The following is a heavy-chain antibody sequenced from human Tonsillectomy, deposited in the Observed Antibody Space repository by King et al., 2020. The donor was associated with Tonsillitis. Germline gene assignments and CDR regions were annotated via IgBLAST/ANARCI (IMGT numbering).Heavy chain of an antibody. D-gene: IGHD2-21*01. CDR2: INPKTGDT. CDR3: AREKPYSFDY. CDR1: GYILIGYY. J-gene: IGHJ4*02. Sequence: QLVQSGAEVKKPGASMRVSCKASGYILIGYYMHWVRQAPGQGLEWMGGINPKTGDTEFAEKFQGRVTMTRDTSLNTAYMELSRLTSDDTAIYYCAREKPYSFDYWGQGTLVTVSS. V-gene: IGHV1-2*02.